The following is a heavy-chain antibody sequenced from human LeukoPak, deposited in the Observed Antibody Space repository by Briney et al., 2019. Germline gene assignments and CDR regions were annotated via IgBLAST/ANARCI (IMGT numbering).Heavy chain of an antibody. CDR1: GGTFSSYA. CDR2: IIPIFGTA. CDR3: ARSRIAVAGLVYFDY. J-gene: IGHJ4*02. D-gene: IGHD6-19*01. V-gene: IGHV1-69*13. Sequence: SVKVSCKASGGTFSSYAISWVRQAPGQGLEWMGGIIPIFGTANYAQKFQGRVTITADESTSTAYMELSSLRSEDTAVYYCARSRIAVAGLVYFDYWGQGTLVTVSS.